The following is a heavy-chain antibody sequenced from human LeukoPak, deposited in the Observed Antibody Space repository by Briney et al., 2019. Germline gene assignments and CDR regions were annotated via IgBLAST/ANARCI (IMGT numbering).Heavy chain of an antibody. CDR2: ISGSGGST. D-gene: IGHD6-19*01. J-gene: IGHJ4*02. CDR3: ASSLIAVAGTARYYFDY. CDR1: GFTFSSYA. Sequence: GGSLRLSCAASGFTFSSYAMSWVRQAPGKGLEWVSAISGSGGSTYYADSVKGRFTISRDNSKNTLYLQMNSLRAGDTAVYYCASSLIAVAGTARYYFDYWGQGTLVTVSS. V-gene: IGHV3-23*01.